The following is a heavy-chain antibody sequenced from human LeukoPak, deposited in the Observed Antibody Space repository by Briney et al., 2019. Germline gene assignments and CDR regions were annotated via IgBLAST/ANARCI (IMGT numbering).Heavy chain of an antibody. CDR3: ARGRYY. J-gene: IGHJ4*02. CDR2: ISYDGSNK. Sequence: GGSLRLSCAASGFTFSSYAMHWVRQAPGKGLEWVAVISYDGSNKYYADSVKGRFTISRDNSKNTLYLLMNSLRAEDTAVYYCARGRYYWGQGTLVTVSS. CDR1: GFTFSSYA. V-gene: IGHV3-30*04.